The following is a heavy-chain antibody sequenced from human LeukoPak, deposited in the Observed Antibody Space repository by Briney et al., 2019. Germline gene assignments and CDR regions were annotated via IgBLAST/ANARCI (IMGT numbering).Heavy chain of an antibody. Sequence: SEILSLTCSVSGGSISSSSDYRGWIRQPPGQGLEWIGTMSYSGTTFYNPSLKSRVTMSVDTSKNQFSLNLRSVTAADTAVYYCVAAHSSYRRYEDQHWGQGTLVTV. CDR1: GGSISSSSDY. D-gene: IGHD3-16*02. CDR2: MSYSGTT. V-gene: IGHV4-39*01. J-gene: IGHJ1*01. CDR3: VAAHSSYRRYEDQH.